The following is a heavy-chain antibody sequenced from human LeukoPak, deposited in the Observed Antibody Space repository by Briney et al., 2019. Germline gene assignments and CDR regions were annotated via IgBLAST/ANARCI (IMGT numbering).Heavy chain of an antibody. V-gene: IGHV1-8*03. CDR3: ARDYSPYYYDSSGYSSDVFDM. J-gene: IGHJ3*02. CDR1: GYTFTSYD. Sequence: ASVKVSCKASGYTFTSYDINWVRQATGQGLEWMGWMNPNSGNTGYAQKFQGRVTITRDTSISTAYMELSSLISEDTAVYYCARDYSPYYYDSSGYSSDVFDMWGQGTLVTVSS. CDR2: MNPNSGNT. D-gene: IGHD3-22*01.